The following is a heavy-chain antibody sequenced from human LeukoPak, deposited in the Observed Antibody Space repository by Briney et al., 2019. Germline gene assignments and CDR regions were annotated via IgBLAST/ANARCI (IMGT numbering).Heavy chain of an antibody. J-gene: IGHJ5*02. CDR2: INTNTGNP. Sequence: GASVKVSCKASGYTLTGYYMHWVRQAPGQGLEWMGWINTNTGNPTYAQGFTGRFAFSLDTSVSTAYLQISSLKAEDTAVYYCAREGVVPAAMDNWFDPWGQGTLVTVSS. CDR3: AREGVVPAAMDNWFDP. CDR1: GYTLTGYY. V-gene: IGHV7-4-1*02. D-gene: IGHD2-2*01.